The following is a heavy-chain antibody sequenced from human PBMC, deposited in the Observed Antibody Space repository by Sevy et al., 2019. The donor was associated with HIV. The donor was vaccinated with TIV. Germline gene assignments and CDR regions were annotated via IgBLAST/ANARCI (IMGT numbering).Heavy chain of an antibody. CDR3: AKGFCSGGTCPRDYYYYGMDV. J-gene: IGHJ6*02. CDR1: GFSFSWYD. CDR2: ISGSGRYT. D-gene: IGHD2-15*01. V-gene: IGHV3-23*01. Sequence: GGSLRLSCATSGFSFSWYDIQWVRQAPGKGLEWVSSISGSGRYTYYADSVEGRFTISRDNSKNTLYVQMNSLRAEDTAVYYCAKGFCSGGTCPRDYYYYGMDVWGQGTTVTVSS.